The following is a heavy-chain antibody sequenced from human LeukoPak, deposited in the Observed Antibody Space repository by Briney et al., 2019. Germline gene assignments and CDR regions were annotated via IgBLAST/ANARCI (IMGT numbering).Heavy chain of an antibody. CDR2: ISPDGRTT. J-gene: IGHJ4*02. V-gene: IGHV3-7*01. D-gene: IGHD6-6*01. CDR3: ARIGYSSSSFDF. Sequence: GGSLRLSCATSGFPFTVYWTSWVRQAPGKGLEWVANISPDGRTTYYMDSVKGRFTISRDKAKNSMFLQMDSLRVEDRAVYYCARIGYSSSSFDFWGQGTPVTVSS. CDR1: GFPFTVYW.